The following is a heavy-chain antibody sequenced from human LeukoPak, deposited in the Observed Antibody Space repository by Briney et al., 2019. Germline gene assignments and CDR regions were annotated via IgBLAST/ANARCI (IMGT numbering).Heavy chain of an antibody. J-gene: IGHJ4*02. CDR1: GYSFTSYW. CDR2: IYPGDSDT. Sequence: GESLKISCKGSGYSFTSYWIGWVRQMPGKGLEWMGIIYPGDSDTRYSPSFQGQVSISAHQSISNAYLQWSSLKASDTAMYYCARSQITLFGVVDYWGQGTLVPVSS. CDR3: ARSQITLFGVVDY. V-gene: IGHV5-51*01. D-gene: IGHD3-3*01.